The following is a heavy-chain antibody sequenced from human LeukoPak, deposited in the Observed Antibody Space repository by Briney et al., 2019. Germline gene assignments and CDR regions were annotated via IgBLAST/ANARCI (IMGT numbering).Heavy chain of an antibody. D-gene: IGHD3-22*01. V-gene: IGHV4-4*07. CDR2: IYTSGST. CDR1: GGSISSYY. Sequence: SETLSLTCTVSGGSISSYYWSWIRQPAGKGLEWIGRIYTSGSTNYNPSLKSRVTMSVDTSKNQFSLKLSSVTAADTAVYYCARWNYYDSSGYSLGAFDIWGQGTMVTVSS. J-gene: IGHJ3*02. CDR3: ARWNYYDSSGYSLGAFDI.